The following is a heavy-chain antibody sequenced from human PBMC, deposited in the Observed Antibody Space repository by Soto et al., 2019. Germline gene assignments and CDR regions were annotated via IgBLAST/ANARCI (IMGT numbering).Heavy chain of an antibody. CDR1: GFTFSRYS. Sequence: GGSLRLSCAASGFTFSRYSINWVRHAPGKGLEWVASISSTTNYIYYGESLKGRLTISRDNAKNSMYLQMNTLRAEDTAVYYCARESEDLSSNLDYWGQGTLVTVSS. CDR2: ISSTTNYI. CDR3: ARESEDLSSNLDY. J-gene: IGHJ4*02. V-gene: IGHV3-21*06.